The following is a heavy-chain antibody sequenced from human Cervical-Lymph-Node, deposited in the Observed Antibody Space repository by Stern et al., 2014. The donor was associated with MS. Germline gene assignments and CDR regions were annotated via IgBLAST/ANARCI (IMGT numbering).Heavy chain of an antibody. V-gene: IGHV4-39*01. CDR1: GGSISSSSYY. D-gene: IGHD2-15*01. Sequence: QLQLQESGPGLVKPSETLSLTCTVSGGSISSSSYYWGWIRQPPGKGLEWIGSIFYSGSTYYNPALKSRATQSGDTSKNHFSLKLSSVTAADTAVYYCARHCSGGNCYHPFDYWGQGTLVTVSS. J-gene: IGHJ4*02. CDR2: IFYSGST. CDR3: ARHCSGGNCYHPFDY.